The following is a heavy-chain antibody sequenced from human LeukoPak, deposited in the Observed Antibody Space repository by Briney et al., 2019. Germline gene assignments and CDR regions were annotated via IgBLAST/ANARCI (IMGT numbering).Heavy chain of an antibody. CDR3: ARDLRYCSSTSCVLFDY. CDR2: IIPIFGTA. J-gene: IGHJ4*02. D-gene: IGHD2-2*01. Sequence: SVKVSCKASGGTFSSYAISWVRQAPGQGLEWMGGIIPIFGTANYAQKFQGRVTITADESTSTAYMELSSLRSEDTAVYYCARDLRYCSSTSCVLFDYWGQGTLVTVSS. V-gene: IGHV1-69*13. CDR1: GGTFSSYA.